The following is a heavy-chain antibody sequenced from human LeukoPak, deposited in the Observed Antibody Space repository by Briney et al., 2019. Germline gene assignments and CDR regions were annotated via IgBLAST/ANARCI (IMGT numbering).Heavy chain of an antibody. V-gene: IGHV3-30-3*01. CDR1: GFTFSSYA. D-gene: IGHD6-13*01. Sequence: PGGSLRLSCAASGFTFSSYAMHWVRQAPGKGLEWVAVISYDGSNKYYADSVKGRFTISRDNAKNSLYLQMNSLRAEDTALYYCAKDIEDGAAAGQNYFDYWGQGTLVTVSS. CDR3: AKDIEDGAAAGQNYFDY. CDR2: ISYDGSNK. J-gene: IGHJ4*02.